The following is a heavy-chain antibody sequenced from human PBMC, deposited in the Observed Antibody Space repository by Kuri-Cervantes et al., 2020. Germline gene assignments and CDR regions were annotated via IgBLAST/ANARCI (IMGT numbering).Heavy chain of an antibody. CDR2: IKQDGSEK. CDR3: VRDRASSGRVFDY. Sequence: GGSLRLSCAASGFTFSNYWMSWVRQAPGKGLEWVANIKQDGSEKYYVDSVKGRFTISRDNAKNTLFLQMNSLRAEDTAVYYCVRDRASSGRVFDYWGQGTLVTVSS. J-gene: IGHJ4*02. CDR1: GFTFSNYW. V-gene: IGHV3-7*01. D-gene: IGHD6-19*01.